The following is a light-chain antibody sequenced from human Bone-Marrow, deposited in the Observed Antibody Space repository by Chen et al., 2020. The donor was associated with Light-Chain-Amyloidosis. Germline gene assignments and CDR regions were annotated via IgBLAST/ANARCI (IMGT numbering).Light chain of an antibody. CDR2: EGS. V-gene: IGLV2-23*01. CDR3: CSYAGTWV. CDR1: SSDVGSYNL. J-gene: IGLJ3*02. Sequence: QSALTQPASVSGSPGQSITISCTGTSSDVGSYNLVSWYQQHPGKAPKLMISEGSKRPSGVSHRFSGSKSGNTDSLTISGLQAEDEADYYCCSYAGTWVFGGGTKLTVL.